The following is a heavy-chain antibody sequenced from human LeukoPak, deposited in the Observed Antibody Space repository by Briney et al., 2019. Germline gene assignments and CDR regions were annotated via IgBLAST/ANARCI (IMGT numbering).Heavy chain of an antibody. Sequence: GGSLRLSCAASGFTVSSNYVSWVRQTPGKGLEWLSIIYSGGGTYYADSVKGRFTISRDNSKNTLSLQMNSLRAEDTALYYCARSFMVRGVISWFDPWGQGTLVTVSS. CDR1: GFTVSSNY. CDR3: ARSFMVRGVISWFDP. D-gene: IGHD3-10*01. CDR2: IYSGGGT. V-gene: IGHV3-53*01. J-gene: IGHJ5*02.